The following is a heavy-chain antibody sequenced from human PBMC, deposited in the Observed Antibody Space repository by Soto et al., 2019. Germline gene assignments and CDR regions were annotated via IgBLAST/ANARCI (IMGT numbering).Heavy chain of an antibody. CDR1: GGSISSVGYY. J-gene: IGHJ3*02. Sequence: PSETLSLTCTVSGGSISSVGYYWSWIRQHPGKGLEWIGYIYYSGSTYYNPSLKSRVTISVDTSKNQFSLKLSSVTAADTAVYYCGGAGYSGYDSAFDIWGQGTMVTVSS. CDR2: IYYSGST. CDR3: GGAGYSGYDSAFDI. D-gene: IGHD5-12*01. V-gene: IGHV4-31*03.